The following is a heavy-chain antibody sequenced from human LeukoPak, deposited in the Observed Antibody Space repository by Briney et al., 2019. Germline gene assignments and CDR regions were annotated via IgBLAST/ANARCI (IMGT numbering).Heavy chain of an antibody. Sequence: PGGSLRLSCVASGFTFENYWMSWVRQAPGKGLEWVANIKQDGSEKFYVDSVKGRFTISRDNAKNSLSLQMSSLRVEDTAVYYCTRKLSPPDYWGQVTLVTVSS. CDR3: TRKLSPPDY. V-gene: IGHV3-7*01. CDR2: IKQDGSEK. D-gene: IGHD4-23*01. J-gene: IGHJ4*02. CDR1: GFTFENYW.